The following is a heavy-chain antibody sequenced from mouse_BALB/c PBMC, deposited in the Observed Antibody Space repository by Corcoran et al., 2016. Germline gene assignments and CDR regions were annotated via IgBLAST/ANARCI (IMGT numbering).Heavy chain of an antibody. Sequence: EVQLQQSGPELVKPGASVKISCKTSGYTFTEYTMHWVKQSHGKSLEWIGGINPNNGGTSYNQKFKGKATLTVDKSSSTAYMELRSLTSEDSAVYDWARDRYYYGSSYRFAYWGQGTLVTVSA. J-gene: IGHJ3*01. CDR2: INPNNGGT. V-gene: IGHV1-18*01. CDR3: ARDRYYYGSSYRFAY. CDR1: GYTFTEYT. D-gene: IGHD1-1*01.